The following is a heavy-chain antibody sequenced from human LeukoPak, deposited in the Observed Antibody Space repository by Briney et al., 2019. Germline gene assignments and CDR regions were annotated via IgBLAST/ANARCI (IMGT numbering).Heavy chain of an antibody. D-gene: IGHD7-27*01. CDR1: EYSFTDHY. V-gene: IGHV1-2*02. CDR2: IHPKTGVT. CDR3: ARDHNWGPDY. J-gene: IGHJ4*02. Sequence: GASVKVSCKASEYSFTDHYLHWLRQAPGQGLEWMAWIHPKTGVTNYAERLQGRLSLTRDTSISTLYMELNSLTSDDTAVYYCARDHNWGPDYWGQGTLVGVSS.